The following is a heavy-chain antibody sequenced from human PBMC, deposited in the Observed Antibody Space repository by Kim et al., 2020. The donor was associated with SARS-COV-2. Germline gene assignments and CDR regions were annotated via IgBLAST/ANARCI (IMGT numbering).Heavy chain of an antibody. CDR1: GGSISSSSYY. J-gene: IGHJ3*02. V-gene: IGHV4-39*01. CDR3: ARHRLVDIAMVTWYDACDN. Sequence: SETLSLTCTVSGGSISSSSYYWGWIRQPPGKGLEWIGSIYYSGSTNSNPSLKSPVTISVDTYKNQFSLRLSSVTAADTTVYYCARHRLVDIAMVTWYDACDNWGQGTMVTVSS. CDR2: IYYSGST. D-gene: IGHD5-18*01.